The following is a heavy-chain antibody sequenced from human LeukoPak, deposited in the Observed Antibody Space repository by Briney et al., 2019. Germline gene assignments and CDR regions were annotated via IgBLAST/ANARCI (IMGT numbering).Heavy chain of an antibody. D-gene: IGHD2-15*01. CDR1: GFTFSSYA. CDR2: ISGSGGST. V-gene: IGHV3-23*01. J-gene: IGHJ4*02. Sequence: GGSLRLSCAASGFTFSSYAMSWVRQAPGKGLEWVSAISGSGGSTYYADSVKGRFTISRDNSRNTLYLQMNSLRAEDTAVYYCARAGYCSGGSCYFGDYWGQGTLATVSS. CDR3: ARAGYCSGGSCYFGDY.